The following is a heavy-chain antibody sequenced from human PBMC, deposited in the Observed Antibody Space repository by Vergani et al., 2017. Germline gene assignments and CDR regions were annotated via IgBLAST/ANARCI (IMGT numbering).Heavy chain of an antibody. Sequence: QVQLQESGPGLVKPSETLSLTCTVSGGSISSYYWSWIRQPPGKGLEWIGYIYYSGSTNYNTSLKSRVTISVDTSKNQFSLKLSSVTAADTAVYYCARAGDSSGYYYYFDYWGQGTLVTVSS. D-gene: IGHD3-22*01. CDR1: GGSISSYY. CDR2: IYYSGST. J-gene: IGHJ4*02. V-gene: IGHV4-59*01. CDR3: ARAGDSSGYYYYFDY.